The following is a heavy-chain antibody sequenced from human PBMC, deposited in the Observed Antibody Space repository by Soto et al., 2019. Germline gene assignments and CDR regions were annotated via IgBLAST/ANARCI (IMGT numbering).Heavy chain of an antibody. CDR3: ARILCSSTSCYTFDY. J-gene: IGHJ4*02. CDR2: MRQDGSEK. Sequence: GGSLRLSCAASGFTFSSYWMSWVRQAPGKGLEWVANMRQDGSEKYYVDSVKGRFTISRDNAKNSLYLQMNSLRAEDTAVYYCARILCSSTSCYTFDYWGQGTLVTVS. D-gene: IGHD2-2*02. V-gene: IGHV3-7*03. CDR1: GFTFSSYW.